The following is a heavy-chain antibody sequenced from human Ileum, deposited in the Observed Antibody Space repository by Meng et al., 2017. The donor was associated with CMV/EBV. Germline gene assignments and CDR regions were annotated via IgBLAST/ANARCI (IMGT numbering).Heavy chain of an antibody. CDR2: IRDSGANT. V-gene: IGHV3-23*01. CDR3: ARALGLGAVMPNYDAFDL. D-gene: IGHD6-19*01. Sequence: GESLRLSCSASGFTFSGYGMSWVRQAPGKGLEWVSAIRDSGANTYYAGSVTGRFTISRDNSHNTLYLQMHSLRAEDTAVYYCARALGLGAVMPNYDAFDLWGQGTVVTVSS. CDR1: GFTFSGYG. J-gene: IGHJ3*01.